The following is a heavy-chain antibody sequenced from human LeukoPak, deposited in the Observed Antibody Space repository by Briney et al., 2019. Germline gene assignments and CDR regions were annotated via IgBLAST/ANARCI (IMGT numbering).Heavy chain of an antibody. Sequence: GGSLRLSCAASGFTFSSYSMNWVRQAPGKGLEWVSYISSSSSTIYYADSVKGRFTISRDNAKNSLYLQMNSLRAEDTAVYYCAREATNSSSWNGWFDPWGQGTLVTVSS. CDR2: ISSSSSTI. D-gene: IGHD6-13*01. V-gene: IGHV3-48*04. CDR1: GFTFSSYS. J-gene: IGHJ5*02. CDR3: AREATNSSSWNGWFDP.